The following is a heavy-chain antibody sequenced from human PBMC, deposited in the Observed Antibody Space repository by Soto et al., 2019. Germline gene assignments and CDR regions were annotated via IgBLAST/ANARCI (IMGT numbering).Heavy chain of an antibody. CDR2: IVVGSGNT. Sequence: SVKVSCKASGFTFTSSAMQWVRQARGQRLEWIGWIVVGSGNTNYAQKFQERVTITRDMSTSTAYMELSSLRSEDTAVYYCAATTDYYDSSGEWDYWGQGTLVTVSS. D-gene: IGHD3-22*01. CDR3: AATTDYYDSSGEWDY. CDR1: GFTFTSSA. V-gene: IGHV1-58*02. J-gene: IGHJ4*02.